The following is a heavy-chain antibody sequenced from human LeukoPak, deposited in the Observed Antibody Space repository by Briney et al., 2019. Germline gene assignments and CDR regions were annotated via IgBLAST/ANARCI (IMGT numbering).Heavy chain of an antibody. CDR3: AKGEGSSGWYYYYYGMDA. Sequence: GGSLRLSCAASGFTFSSYGMHWVRQAPGKGLEWGAVISYDGSNKYYADSVKGRFTISRDNSKNTLYLQMNSLRAEDTAVYYCAKGEGSSGWYYYYYGMDAWGQGTTVTVSS. V-gene: IGHV3-30*18. J-gene: IGHJ6*02. D-gene: IGHD6-19*01. CDR1: GFTFSSYG. CDR2: ISYDGSNK.